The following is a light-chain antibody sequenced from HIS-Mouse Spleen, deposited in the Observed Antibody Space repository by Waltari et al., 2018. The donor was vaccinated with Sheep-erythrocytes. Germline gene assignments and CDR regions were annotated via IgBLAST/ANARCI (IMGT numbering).Light chain of an antibody. J-gene: IGLJ2*01. Sequence: SYELTQTPSVSVSPGQTASITCSGDKLGDKYACWYQQKPGQSHVLVIYQDSKRPSGIPERFSGSNSGNTATLTISGTQAMDEADYYCQAWDSSTAVFGGGTKLTVL. V-gene: IGLV3-1*01. CDR3: QAWDSSTAV. CDR2: QDS. CDR1: KLGDKY.